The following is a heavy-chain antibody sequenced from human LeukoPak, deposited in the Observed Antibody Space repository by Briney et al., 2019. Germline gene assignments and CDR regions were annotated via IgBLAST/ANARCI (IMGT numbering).Heavy chain of an antibody. J-gene: IGHJ5*02. CDR2: ISSSTTTI. D-gene: IGHD3-3*01. Sequence: GGSLRLSCAASGFTFSSYSMNWVRQAPGKGLEGVSYISSSTTTIYYADSSKRPFTISRDNANNSLYLQMNSLRAEDTAVYYCASVPFWSGTSEFDPWGQGTLVTVSS. V-gene: IGHV3-48*01. CDR3: ASVPFWSGTSEFDP. CDR1: GFTFSSYS.